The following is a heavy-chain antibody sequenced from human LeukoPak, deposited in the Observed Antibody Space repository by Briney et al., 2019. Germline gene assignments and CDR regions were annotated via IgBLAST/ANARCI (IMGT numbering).Heavy chain of an antibody. CDR3: AREIPGRIAADC. J-gene: IGHJ4*02. V-gene: IGHV3-20*04. CDR1: GFSFADYD. D-gene: IGHD2-15*01. Sequence: GGSLRLSCAASGFSFADYDMSWVRQAPGKGLEWISDINGNGRSTGYADSVKGRFTISRDNAKNSLYLQMNSLRAEDTALYYCAREIPGRIAADCWGQGTLVTVSS. CDR2: INGNGRST.